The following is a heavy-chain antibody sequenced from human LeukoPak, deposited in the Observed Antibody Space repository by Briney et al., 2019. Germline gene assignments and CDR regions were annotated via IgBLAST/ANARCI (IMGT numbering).Heavy chain of an antibody. J-gene: IGHJ5*02. D-gene: IGHD3-22*01. V-gene: IGHV2-5*02. Sequence: SGPTLVNPTQTLTLTCTFSGFSLSTSGVGVGWIRQPPGKALEWLALIYWDDDKRYSPSLKSRLTITKDTSKNQVVLTTTNMDPVDTATYYCAHRPPLSDSSGYYYKWFDPWGQGTLVTVSS. CDR1: GFSLSTSGVG. CDR3: AHRPPLSDSSGYYYKWFDP. CDR2: IYWDDDK.